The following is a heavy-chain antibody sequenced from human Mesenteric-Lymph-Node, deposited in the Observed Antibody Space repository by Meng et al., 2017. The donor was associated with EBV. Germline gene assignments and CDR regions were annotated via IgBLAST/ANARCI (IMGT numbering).Heavy chain of an antibody. CDR3: DRGWSRDWNYPEY. V-gene: IGHV1-8*01. CDR1: GYTFINCD. CDR2: MRPNSGNT. J-gene: IGHJ4*02. Sequence: VHLKQSGADVKKPGASVTVSCNASGYTFINCDINLVRQDTRQRLEGMGWMRPNSGNTGYAQNFQGRVTMTRNIYISTDYMELSSMRSEDTAVYYCDRGWSRDWNYPEYWGQGTLVTVSS. D-gene: IGHD3-3*01.